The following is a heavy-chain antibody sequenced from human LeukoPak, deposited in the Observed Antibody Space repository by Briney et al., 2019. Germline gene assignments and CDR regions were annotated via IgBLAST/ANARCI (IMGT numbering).Heavy chain of an antibody. CDR2: IYSGGST. CDR1: GFTVSNNY. Sequence: HPGGSLRLSCAASGFTVSNNYMSWVRQAPGKGLEWVSVIYSGGSTNYADSVKGRFSISRDNSKNTLHLQMNSLRAEDTAVYYCARGRNHRDSSGYYDYWGQGTLVTVSS. CDR3: ARGRNHRDSSGYYDY. V-gene: IGHV3-66*01. D-gene: IGHD3-22*01. J-gene: IGHJ4*02.